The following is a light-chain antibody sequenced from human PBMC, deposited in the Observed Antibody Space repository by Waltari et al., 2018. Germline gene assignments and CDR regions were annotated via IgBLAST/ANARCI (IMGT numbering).Light chain of an antibody. CDR1: TSNPGAGYD. V-gene: IGLV1-40*01. CDR2: ANT. CDR3: QSYDKILSAWV. J-gene: IGLJ3*02. Sequence: QSVLTHPPSVSWAPGQRVTVSCTGTTSNPGAGYDVQWYQQFPGRAPKLVIYANTYRPSGVPDRFSATKSGSSASLAITGLQAEDEADYYCQSYDKILSAWVFGGGTKLTVL.